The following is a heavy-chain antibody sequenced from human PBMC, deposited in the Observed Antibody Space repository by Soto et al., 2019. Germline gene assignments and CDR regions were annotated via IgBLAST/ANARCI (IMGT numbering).Heavy chain of an antibody. D-gene: IGHD5-12*01. CDR3: ARQNPLSGYGYGLGGYYFAS. Sequence: QLQLQESGPGLVKPSETLSLPCTVSGGSITSRNYYWGWIRQPPGKGREWIGNIYYSGSTSYNPSPKSRVTISVDPSKSQLSLRLSSVTAADTAVYYCARQNPLSGYGYGLGGYYFASWGQGNLVTVSS. CDR2: IYYSGST. V-gene: IGHV4-39*01. J-gene: IGHJ4*02. CDR1: GGSITSRNYY.